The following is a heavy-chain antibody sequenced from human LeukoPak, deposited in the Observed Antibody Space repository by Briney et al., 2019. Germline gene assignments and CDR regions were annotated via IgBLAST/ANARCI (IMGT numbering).Heavy chain of an antibody. V-gene: IGHV4-59*01. D-gene: IGHD2-21*01. CDR3: ARYSNNWFDP. CDR1: GDSISSYY. CDR2: IYYSGGT. J-gene: IGHJ5*02. Sequence: PSETLSLTCTVSGDSISSYYWSWIRQPPGKGLEWIGYIYYSGGTNYNPSLKSPVTISVDTSKNQFSLRLTSVTAADTAVYYCARYSNNWFDPWGQGTLVTVSS.